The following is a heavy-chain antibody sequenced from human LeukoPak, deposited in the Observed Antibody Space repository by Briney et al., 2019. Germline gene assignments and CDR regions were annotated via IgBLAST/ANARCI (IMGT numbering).Heavy chain of an antibody. CDR2: IYTSGST. Sequence: SQTLSLTCTVSGGSISSGSYYWSWIRQPAGKGLEWIGRIYTSGSTNYNPSLKSRVTISVDTSKNQFSLKLSSATAADTAVYYCASSGGYCSSTSCLYYFDYWGQGTLVTVSS. V-gene: IGHV4-61*02. CDR3: ASSGGYCSSTSCLYYFDY. D-gene: IGHD2-2*03. J-gene: IGHJ4*02. CDR1: GGSISSGSYY.